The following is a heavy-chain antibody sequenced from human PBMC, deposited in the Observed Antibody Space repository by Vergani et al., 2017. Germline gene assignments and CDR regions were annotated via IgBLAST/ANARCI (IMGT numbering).Heavy chain of an antibody. Sequence: QVQLVQSGAEVKKPGASVKVSCKASGYPFTSYYMHWVRQAPGQGLEWMGIINPSGGSTSYAQKFQGRVTMTRDTSTSTVYMELSSLRSEDTAVYYCARDLYYYDSSGYYYGMDVWGQGTTVTVSS. V-gene: IGHV1-46*01. CDR3: ARDLYYYDSSGYYYGMDV. J-gene: IGHJ6*02. D-gene: IGHD3-22*01. CDR1: GYPFTSYY. CDR2: INPSGGST.